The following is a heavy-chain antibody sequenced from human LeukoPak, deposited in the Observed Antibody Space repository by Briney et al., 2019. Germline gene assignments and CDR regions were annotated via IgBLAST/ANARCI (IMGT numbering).Heavy chain of an antibody. V-gene: IGHV3-23*01. CDR2: ISGSGGST. CDR3: AKCDSVYDSYYYYYYMDV. J-gene: IGHJ6*03. Sequence: PGGSLRLSCAASGFTFSNYDMRWVRQVPGKGLEWVSGISGSGGSTYYADSVKGRFSISRDNSKNTLYLQMNSLRAEDTAVYYCAKCDSVYDSYYYYYYMDVWGKGTTVTVSS. D-gene: IGHD5/OR15-5a*01. CDR1: GFTFSNYD.